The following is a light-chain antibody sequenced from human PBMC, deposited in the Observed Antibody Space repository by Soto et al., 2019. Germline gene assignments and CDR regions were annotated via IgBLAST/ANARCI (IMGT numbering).Light chain of an antibody. CDR3: QQSYSPRT. CDR2: AAS. Sequence: DIQMTQSPSTLSASVGDRVTITCRASQSISSWLAWYKQKPGKAPKLLIYAASSLQSGVPSRFSGSGSGTDFPLTISSMKPEDFATYYCQQSYSPRTFGQGTKVDIK. J-gene: IGKJ1*01. CDR1: QSISSW. V-gene: IGKV1-39*01.